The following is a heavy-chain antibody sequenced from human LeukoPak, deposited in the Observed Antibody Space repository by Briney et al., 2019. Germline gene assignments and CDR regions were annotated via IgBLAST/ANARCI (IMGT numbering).Heavy chain of an antibody. V-gene: IGHV4-39*07. CDR1: GGSISSSSYY. Sequence: SETLSLTCTVSGGSISSSSYYWGWIRQPPGKGLEWIGSIYYSGSTYYNPSLKSRVTISVDTSKNQFSLKLSSVTAADTAVYYCARDQLLWFGELFLSFFDYWGQGTLVTVSS. CDR2: IYYSGST. CDR3: ARDQLLWFGELFLSFFDY. J-gene: IGHJ4*02. D-gene: IGHD3-10*01.